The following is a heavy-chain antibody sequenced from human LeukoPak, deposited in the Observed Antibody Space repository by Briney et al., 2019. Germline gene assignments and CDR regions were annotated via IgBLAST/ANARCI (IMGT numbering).Heavy chain of an antibody. CDR2: INPSGGST. Sequence: ASVKVSCKASGGTFSSYAISWVRQAPGQGLEWMGIINPSGGSTSYAQKFQGRVTMTRDTSTSTVYMELSSLRSEDTAVYYCARGYSSGWPNWFDPWGQGTLVTVSS. CDR1: GGTFSSYA. D-gene: IGHD6-19*01. J-gene: IGHJ5*02. CDR3: ARGYSSGWPNWFDP. V-gene: IGHV1-46*01.